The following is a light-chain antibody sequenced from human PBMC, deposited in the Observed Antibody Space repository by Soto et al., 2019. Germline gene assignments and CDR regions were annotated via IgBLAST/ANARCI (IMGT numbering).Light chain of an antibody. Sequence: VVMGQSLDTVAVCTGAKVTLSCRASQSVRSNLAWYQQKPGQSPRLLIYGASTRATGIPDRFSGSGSGTDFSLTIRGLKPEDFAVYYCQQYRMSPNPFG. CDR3: QQYRMSPNP. J-gene: IGKJ2*01. CDR2: GAS. CDR1: QSVRSN. V-gene: IGKV3D-15*02.